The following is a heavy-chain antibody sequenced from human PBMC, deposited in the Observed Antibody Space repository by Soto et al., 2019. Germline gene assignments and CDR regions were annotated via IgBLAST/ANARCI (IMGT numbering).Heavy chain of an antibody. CDR3: ARRGSGSYYDY. Sequence: SETLSLTCTVSGGSISTSTFFWTWIRQPPGKGPEWMGSINYSGTTYYTSSLRSRMTISVDTSKNQFSLKMSSVTAADTAVYYCARRGSGSYYDYWGQGTLVTVSS. CDR2: INYSGTT. CDR1: GGSISTSTFF. V-gene: IGHV4-39*01. J-gene: IGHJ4*02. D-gene: IGHD1-26*01.